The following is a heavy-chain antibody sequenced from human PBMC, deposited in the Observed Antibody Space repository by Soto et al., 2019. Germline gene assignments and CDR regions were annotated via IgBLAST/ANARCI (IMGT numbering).Heavy chain of an antibody. Sequence: GGSLRLSCAASGFTFSSYSMNWVRQAPGKGLEWVSYISSSSSTIYYADSVKGRFTISRDNAKNSLYLQMNSLRAEDTAVYYCAMARGTVTTHFDYWGQGTLVTVSS. J-gene: IGHJ4*02. V-gene: IGHV3-48*01. CDR2: ISSSSSTI. CDR1: GFTFSSYS. CDR3: AMARGTVTTHFDY. D-gene: IGHD4-17*01.